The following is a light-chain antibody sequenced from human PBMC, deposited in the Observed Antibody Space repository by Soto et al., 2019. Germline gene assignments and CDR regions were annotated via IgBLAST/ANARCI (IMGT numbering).Light chain of an antibody. CDR1: QSVSSN. CDR3: QQYDNWPRT. J-gene: IGKJ1*01. V-gene: IGKV3-15*01. CDR2: GAS. Sequence: EIVMTQSPATLSVSPGESVTLSCRASQSVSSNLVWYQQKPGQAPRLLIYGASTRATGFPARFSGSGSGTDFTLTISSLQSEDFAVYYCQQYDNWPRTFGQGTKVEVK.